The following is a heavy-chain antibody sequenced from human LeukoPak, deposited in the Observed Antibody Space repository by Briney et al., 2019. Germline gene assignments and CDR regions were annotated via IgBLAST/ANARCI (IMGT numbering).Heavy chain of an antibody. CDR3: ARGGGLDV. V-gene: IGHV3-33*03. D-gene: IGHD3-16*01. Sequence: GRSLRLSCAASGFTFSSYGMHWVRQAPGKGLEWVAVIWYDGSNKYYADSVKGRFTISRDNAKNSLYLQMSNLRAEDTAVYFCARGGGLDVWGQGATVTVSS. CDR2: IWYDGSNK. CDR1: GFTFSSYG. J-gene: IGHJ6*02.